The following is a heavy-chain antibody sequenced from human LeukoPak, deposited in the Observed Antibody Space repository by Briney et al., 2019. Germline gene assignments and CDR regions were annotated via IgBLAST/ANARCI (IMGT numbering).Heavy chain of an antibody. CDR1: GFTFSSYS. V-gene: IGHV3-21*01. D-gene: IGHD3-16*02. CDR3: AREYVWGSSRYLDY. J-gene: IGHJ4*02. CDR2: ISSSSSYI. Sequence: GGSLRLSCAASGFTFSSYSMNWVRQAPGKGLEWVSFISSSSSYIYYADSVKGRFTISRDNAKNSLYLQMNSLRAEDTAVYYCAREYVWGSSRYLDYWGQGTLVTVSS.